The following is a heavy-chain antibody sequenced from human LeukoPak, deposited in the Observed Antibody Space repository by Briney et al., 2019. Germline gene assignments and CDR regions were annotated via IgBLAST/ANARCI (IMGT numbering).Heavy chain of an antibody. CDR1: DGSISSNSYY. CDR3: ARVSRYCSGGSCYSSIDY. Sequence: SETLSLTCTVSDGSISSNSYYWSWIRQPPGKGLEWIGSIYYSGYTHYNPSLKSRVTISVDTSKNQFSLKLSSVTAADTAVYYCARVSRYCSGGSCYSSIDYWGQGTLVTVSS. CDR2: IYYSGYT. V-gene: IGHV4-39*07. J-gene: IGHJ4*02. D-gene: IGHD2-15*01.